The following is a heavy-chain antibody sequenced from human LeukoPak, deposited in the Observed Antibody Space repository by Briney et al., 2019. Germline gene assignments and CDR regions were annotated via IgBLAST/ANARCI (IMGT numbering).Heavy chain of an antibody. CDR2: ISSNGGST. D-gene: IGHD3-9*01. CDR1: GFTFSSYA. J-gene: IGHJ4*02. CDR3: ARARIRYFDWSASDY. Sequence: PGGSLRLSCAASGFTFSSYAMPWVRQAPGKGLEYVSAISSNGGSTYYANSVKGRFTISRDNSKNTLYLQMGSLRAEDMAVYYCARARIRYFDWSASDYWGQGTLVTVSS. V-gene: IGHV3-64*01.